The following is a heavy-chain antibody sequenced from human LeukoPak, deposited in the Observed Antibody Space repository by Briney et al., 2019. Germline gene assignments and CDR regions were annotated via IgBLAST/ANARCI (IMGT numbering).Heavy chain of an antibody. J-gene: IGHJ4*02. CDR1: GXTFSNAW. CDR2: IKSKTDGGTT. CDR3: TTDPRWLQPYFYY. V-gene: IGHV3-15*01. D-gene: IGHD5-24*01. Sequence: PGGSLRLSWAASGXTFSNAWLSWVRQAPGKGLEWVGRIKSKTDGGTTDYAAPVKGRFTISRDDSKNTLYLQMNSLKTEDTAVYYCTTDPRWLQPYFYYWGQGTLVTVSS.